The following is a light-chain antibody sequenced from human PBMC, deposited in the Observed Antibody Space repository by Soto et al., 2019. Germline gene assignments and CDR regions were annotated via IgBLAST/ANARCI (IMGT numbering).Light chain of an antibody. CDR2: LAY. Sequence: DIVMTQSPDSLAVSLGERATINCKSSQSVFYSSNNKNYLAWYQQKPGQPPKLLIYLAYNRESGVHDRFSGSWSGRDFTLTISSLQAEDVGVYYCQQYYTNALTFGGGAKVGVK. CDR3: QQYYTNALT. CDR1: QSVFYSSNNKNY. V-gene: IGKV4-1*01. J-gene: IGKJ4*01.